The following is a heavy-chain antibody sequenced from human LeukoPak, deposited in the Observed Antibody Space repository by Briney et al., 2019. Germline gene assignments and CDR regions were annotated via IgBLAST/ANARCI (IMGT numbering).Heavy chain of an antibody. V-gene: IGHV3-33*01. CDR1: GFTFSSYG. CDR3: ARGMVRGVIRWGLHAFDI. D-gene: IGHD3-10*01. J-gene: IGHJ3*02. CDR2: IWYDGSNK. Sequence: GRSLRLSCAASGFTFSSYGMHWVRQAPGKGLEWVAVIWYDGSNKYYADSVKGRFTISRDNSENTLYLQMNSLRAEDTAVYYCARGMVRGVIRWGLHAFDIWGQGTMVTVSS.